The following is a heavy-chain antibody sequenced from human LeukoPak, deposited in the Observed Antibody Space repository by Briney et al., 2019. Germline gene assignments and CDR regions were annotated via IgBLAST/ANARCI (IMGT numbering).Heavy chain of an antibody. CDR2: VYYSGST. D-gene: IGHD4-23*01. J-gene: IGHJ4*02. CDR1: GGSISTYY. CDR3: ARDYGGNSYLDY. Sequence: SETLSLTCTVSGGSISTYYWSWIRQPPGKGLEWIGYVYYSGSTDYNPSLESRVTISVDPSKSQFSLNLSSMTAADTAVYYCARDYGGNSYLDYWGQGILVTVSS. V-gene: IGHV4-59*01.